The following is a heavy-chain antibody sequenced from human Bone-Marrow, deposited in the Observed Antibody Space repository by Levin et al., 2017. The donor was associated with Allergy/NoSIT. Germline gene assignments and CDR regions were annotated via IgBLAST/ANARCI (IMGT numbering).Heavy chain of an antibody. J-gene: IGHJ4*02. CDR3: ARTFSETYYSDSSVNGPFDS. CDR2: ISTYNGNT. Sequence: KPGESLKISCRTSGYTFNTYGISWVRQAPGQGLEWMGWISTYNGNTNYAPNLQGGVTLTTDTSTSTAYMELRGLRSDDTAIYYCARTFSETYYSDSSVNGPFDSWGQGTLVTVSS. V-gene: IGHV1-18*04. D-gene: IGHD3-22*01. CDR1: GYTFNTYG.